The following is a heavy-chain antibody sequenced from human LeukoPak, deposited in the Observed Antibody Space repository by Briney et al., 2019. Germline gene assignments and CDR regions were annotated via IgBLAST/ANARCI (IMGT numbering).Heavy chain of an antibody. V-gene: IGHV3-53*01. D-gene: IGHD3-22*01. CDR3: ARVTYYDSSGYSH. J-gene: IGHJ4*02. CDR2: IYSGGST. Sequence: GGSLRLSCAASGFTVSSNYMSWVRQAPGKGLEWVSVIYSGGSTYYADSVKGRLTISRDNAKNSLYLQMNRLRAEDTAVYYCARVTYYDSSGYSHWGQGTLVTVSS. CDR1: GFTVSSNY.